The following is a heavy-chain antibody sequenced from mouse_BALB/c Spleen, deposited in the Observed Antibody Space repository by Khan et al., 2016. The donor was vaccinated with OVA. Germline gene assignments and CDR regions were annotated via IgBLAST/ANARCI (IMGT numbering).Heavy chain of an antibody. D-gene: IGHD3-1*01. CDR2: INPSSGYT. CDR3: ARKSTRASY. J-gene: IGHJ2*01. Sequence: QVQLKQSGAELVKPGASVKMSCKASGYTFTSYTMHWVKQRPGQGLEWIGYINPSSGYTKYNQKFKDKATLTAYKSSSTAYMQLSSLTSEDSAVYYCARKSTRASYWGQGTTLTVSS. CDR1: GYTFTSYT. V-gene: IGHV1-4*01.